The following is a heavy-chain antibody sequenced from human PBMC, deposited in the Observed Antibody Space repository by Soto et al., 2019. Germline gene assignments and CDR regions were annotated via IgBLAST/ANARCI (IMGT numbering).Heavy chain of an antibody. CDR2: IFYDGRT. CDR1: SGSISSAPSY. Sequence: PXASLSLACTVCSGSISSAPSYGAWIRQPPGKGLEWIGHIFYDGRTTYSPSLRSRVSMSADTSRNQFSLNLSSMTAADAAVYFCVGFRSSTIFSQWGQRVLVTVSS. V-gene: IGHV4-39*01. J-gene: IGHJ4*02. D-gene: IGHD3-9*01. CDR3: VGFRSSTIFSQ.